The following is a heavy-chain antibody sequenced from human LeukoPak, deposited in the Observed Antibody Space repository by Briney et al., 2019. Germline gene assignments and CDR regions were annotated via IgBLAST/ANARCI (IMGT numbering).Heavy chain of an antibody. CDR1: GFTFSIYS. D-gene: IGHD3-22*01. CDR3: ARERMYYDDSGYYGMDV. CDR2: ISSSSSNV. Sequence: GGSLRLSCAASGFTFSIYSMNWVRQAPGKGLEWVSYISSSSSNVYYADSVKGRFTISRDNAKKSLYVQMNSLRAEDTAVYYCARERMYYDDSGYYGMDVWGQGTTVTVSS. V-gene: IGHV3-48*04. J-gene: IGHJ6*02.